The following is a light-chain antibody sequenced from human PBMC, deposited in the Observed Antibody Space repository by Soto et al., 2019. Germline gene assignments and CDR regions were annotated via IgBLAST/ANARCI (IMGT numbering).Light chain of an antibody. Sequence: EIVMTQSPATLSVSLGERATLPCRASQSVSSYLAWYQQKPGQAPRLLIYGASTRATGGPARFSGSGSGTEFTLTISSLQSEDFAVYYCQQYNNWPLTFGGGTKVDIK. CDR2: GAS. V-gene: IGKV3-15*01. CDR3: QQYNNWPLT. J-gene: IGKJ4*01. CDR1: QSVSSY.